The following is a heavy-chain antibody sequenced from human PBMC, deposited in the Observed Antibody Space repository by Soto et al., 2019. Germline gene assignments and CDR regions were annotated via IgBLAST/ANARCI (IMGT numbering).Heavy chain of an antibody. CDR3: ASIVLVPAAGGYYGMDV. CDR2: IIPIFGTA. J-gene: IGHJ6*02. V-gene: IGHV1-69*12. D-gene: IGHD2-2*01. CDR1: GGTFSSYA. Sequence: QVQLVQSGAEVKKPGSSVKVSCKASGGTFSSYAISWVRQAPGQGLEWMGGIIPIFGTANYAQKFLGRVTITADESTSTAYMELSSLRSEDTAVYYCASIVLVPAAGGYYGMDVWGQGTTVTVSS.